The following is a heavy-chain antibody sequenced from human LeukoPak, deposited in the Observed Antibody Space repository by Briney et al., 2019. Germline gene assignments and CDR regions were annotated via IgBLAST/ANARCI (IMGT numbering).Heavy chain of an antibody. V-gene: IGHV4-61*02. Sequence: PSETLSLTCTVSGGSISSGSYYWSWIRQPAGKGLEWIGRIYTSGSTKYNPSLKSRVTISVDTSKNQFSLKLSSVTAADTAVYYCAGKYCSGGSCYDNWFDPWGQGTLVTVSS. D-gene: IGHD2-15*01. CDR2: IYTSGST. J-gene: IGHJ5*02. CDR1: GGSISSGSYY. CDR3: AGKYCSGGSCYDNWFDP.